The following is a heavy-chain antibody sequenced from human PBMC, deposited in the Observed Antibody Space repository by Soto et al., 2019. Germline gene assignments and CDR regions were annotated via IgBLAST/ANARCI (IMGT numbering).Heavy chain of an antibody. CDR1: GFSFNNYA. Sequence: GGSLRLSYAASGFSFNNYAVSWVRQAPGKGLDWVSTISANGGNTFYEDSVKGRFTISRDNSKNTLYLQMNSLRDEDTALYYCAKEHYDDAGFDYWGQGTLVTVSS. V-gene: IGHV3-23*01. CDR2: ISANGGNT. J-gene: IGHJ4*02. D-gene: IGHD3-22*01. CDR3: AKEHYDDAGFDY.